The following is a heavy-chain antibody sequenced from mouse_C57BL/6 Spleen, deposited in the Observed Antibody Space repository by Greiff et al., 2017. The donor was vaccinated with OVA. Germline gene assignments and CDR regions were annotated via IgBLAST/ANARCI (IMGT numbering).Heavy chain of an antibody. V-gene: IGHV1-80*01. D-gene: IGHD1-1*01. CDR2: IYPGDGDT. CDR3: ARYATTVVATDYAMDY. Sequence: QVQLKESGAELVKPGASVKISCKASGYAFSSYWMNWVKQRPGKGLEWIGQIYPGDGDTNYNGKFKGKATLTADKSSSTAYMQLSSLTSEDSAVYFCARYATTVVATDYAMDYWGQGTSVTVSS. J-gene: IGHJ4*01. CDR1: GYAFSSYW.